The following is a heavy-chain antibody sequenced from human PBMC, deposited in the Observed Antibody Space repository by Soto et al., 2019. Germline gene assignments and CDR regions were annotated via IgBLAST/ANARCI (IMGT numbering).Heavy chain of an antibody. Sequence: SLRVSLKAVGPTCNAYGVSAVRPAPGQGLEWMGWINPYNGNTKFAQKLQDRVTMTTATSTSTAYMELASLRSDDTAVYYCARGCIAVTTHLCYWGQGTLVNGSS. V-gene: IGHV1-18*01. D-gene: IGHD4-17*01. CDR1: GPTCNAYG. CDR3: ARGCIAVTTHLCY. J-gene: IGHJ4*02. CDR2: INPYNGNT.